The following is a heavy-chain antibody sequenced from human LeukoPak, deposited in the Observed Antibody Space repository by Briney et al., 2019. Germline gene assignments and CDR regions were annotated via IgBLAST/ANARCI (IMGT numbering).Heavy chain of an antibody. CDR2: IRYHGSNE. J-gene: IGHJ4*02. Sequence: PGGSLRLSCAASGFIFSNYGMHWVRQAPGKGLEWVAFIRYHGSNEYYADSVKGRFTISRDNAKNSLYLQINSLRAEDTAIYYCARRGFYDSSGYDYWGQGTLVTVSS. CDR1: GFIFSNYG. V-gene: IGHV3-30*02. CDR3: ARRGFYDSSGYDY. D-gene: IGHD3-22*01.